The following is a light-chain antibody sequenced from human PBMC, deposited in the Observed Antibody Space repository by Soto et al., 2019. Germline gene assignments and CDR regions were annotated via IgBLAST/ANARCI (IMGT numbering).Light chain of an antibody. Sequence: EIVLTQSPGTLSLSPGERATLSCRASQSVAANFLAWYHQKPGQAPRLLIYGAASRAAGIPDRFSGGGSGTDFTLTISRLEPEDFAVYYCQQYASSPWTFGQGTKVEIK. J-gene: IGKJ1*01. CDR2: GAA. V-gene: IGKV3-20*01. CDR3: QQYASSPWT. CDR1: QSVAANF.